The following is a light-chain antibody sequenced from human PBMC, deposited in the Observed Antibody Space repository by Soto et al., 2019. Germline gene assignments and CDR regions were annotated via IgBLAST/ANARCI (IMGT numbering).Light chain of an antibody. V-gene: IGKV3-11*01. CDR2: DAS. Sequence: EIVLTQSPATLSLSPGERATLSCRASQSVSSYLVWYQQKPGHAPRLLINDASNRATGIPARFSGSGSGTDFTLTISSLEPEDFAVYYCQHRSNWPPTFGQGTKLEIK. J-gene: IGKJ2*01. CDR1: QSVSSY. CDR3: QHRSNWPPT.